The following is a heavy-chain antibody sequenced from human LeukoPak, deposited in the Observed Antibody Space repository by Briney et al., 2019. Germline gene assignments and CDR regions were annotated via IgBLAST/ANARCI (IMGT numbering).Heavy chain of an antibody. D-gene: IGHD3-22*01. CDR3: TSKTTDYYDSSGVGGY. CDR1: GFTFSAYW. CDR2: INSDGSST. V-gene: IGHV3-74*01. Sequence: PGGSLRLSCAASGFTFSAYWVHWVRQAPGKGLVWVSRINSDGSSTSYADSVKGRFTISRDNATNTLYLQMNSLRAEDTAVYYCTSKTTDYYDSSGVGGYWGQGTLVTVSS. J-gene: IGHJ4*02.